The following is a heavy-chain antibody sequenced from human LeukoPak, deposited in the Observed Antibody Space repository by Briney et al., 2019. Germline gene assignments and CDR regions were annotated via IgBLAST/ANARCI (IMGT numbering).Heavy chain of an antibody. V-gene: IGHV4-61*02. CDR3: ARASGDIVVVPENYFDY. Sequence: PSQTLSLTCTVSGGSISSGSYYWSWIRQPAGKGLEWIGRIYTSGSTNYNPSLKSRVTISVDTSKNQFSLKLSSVTAADTAVYYCARASGDIVVVPENYFDYWGQGTLVTVSS. D-gene: IGHD2-2*01. J-gene: IGHJ4*02. CDR1: GGSISSGSYY. CDR2: IYTSGST.